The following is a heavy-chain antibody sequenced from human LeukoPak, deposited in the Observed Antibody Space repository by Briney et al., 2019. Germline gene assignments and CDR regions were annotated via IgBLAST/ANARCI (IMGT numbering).Heavy chain of an antibody. CDR1: GYTFTGYY. CDR2: VNPNSGGT. J-gene: IGHJ4*02. CDR3: ARGNYYGSYSY. Sequence: AASVKVSCKASGYTFTGYYVHWVRQAPGQGLEWMGWVNPNSGGTNYAQKFQGRVTMTRDTSISTAYMELSRLRSDDTAVYYCARGNYYGSYSYWGQGTLVTVSS. V-gene: IGHV1-2*02. D-gene: IGHD3-10*01.